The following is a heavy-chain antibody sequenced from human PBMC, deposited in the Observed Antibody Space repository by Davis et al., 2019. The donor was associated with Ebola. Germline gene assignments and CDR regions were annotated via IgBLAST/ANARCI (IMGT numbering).Heavy chain of an antibody. CDR1: GGTFSRTF. Sequence: AASVQVSCKASGGTFSRTFISWVRQAPGQGLEWMGGIIPIYGTTNYTQRFHGRLTITADESTTTAYMELSSLRSDDTAVYFCAAGESHYVFRHEYFYYMDVWGEGTTVTVSS. V-gene: IGHV1-69*13. CDR3: AAGESHYVFRHEYFYYMDV. CDR2: IIPIYGTT. D-gene: IGHD4-11*01. J-gene: IGHJ6*03.